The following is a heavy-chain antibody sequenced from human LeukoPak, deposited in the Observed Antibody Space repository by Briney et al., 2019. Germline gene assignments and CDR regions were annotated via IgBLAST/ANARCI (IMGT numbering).Heavy chain of an antibody. D-gene: IGHD5-24*01. CDR2: IYYSGST. CDR3: ARAVAVEGYLDAFDI. V-gene: IGHV4-59*01. J-gene: IGHJ3*02. CDR1: GGSISSYY. Sequence: KPSETLSLTCTVSGGSISSYYWSWIRQPPGKGLEWIGYIYYSGSTNYNPSLKSRVTISVDTSKNQLSLKLSSVTAADTAVYYCARAVAVEGYLDAFDIWGQGTMVTVSS.